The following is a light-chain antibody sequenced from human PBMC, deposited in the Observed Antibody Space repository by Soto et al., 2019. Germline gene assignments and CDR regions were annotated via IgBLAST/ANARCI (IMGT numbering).Light chain of an antibody. J-gene: IGKJ2*01. CDR2: GAS. CDR1: QSISNS. V-gene: IGKV3-15*01. CDR3: QQYNTWPPRT. Sequence: EIVMTQSPASLSVSPGETATLSCRASQSISNSLAWYQQKPGQAPSHLIYGASTRATGIPARFSGSGSGTELTLTISSLQSEDSALYYCQQYNTWPPRTFGQGTKLEMK.